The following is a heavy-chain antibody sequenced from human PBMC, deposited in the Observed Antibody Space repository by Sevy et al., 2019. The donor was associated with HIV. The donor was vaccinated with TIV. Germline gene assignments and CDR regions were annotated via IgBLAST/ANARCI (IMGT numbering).Heavy chain of an antibody. Sequence: QSQTLSLTCAISGDSVSSNSAAWNWIRQSPSRGLEWLGRTYYRSKWYNDYAVSVKSRITINPDTSKNQFSLQLNSVTPEDTAVYYCARDGGAYCGGDCYPDDYFDYWGQGTLVTVSS. CDR2: TYYRSKWYN. V-gene: IGHV6-1*01. CDR1: GDSVSSNSAA. D-gene: IGHD2-21*02. CDR3: ARDGGAYCGGDCYPDDYFDY. J-gene: IGHJ4*02.